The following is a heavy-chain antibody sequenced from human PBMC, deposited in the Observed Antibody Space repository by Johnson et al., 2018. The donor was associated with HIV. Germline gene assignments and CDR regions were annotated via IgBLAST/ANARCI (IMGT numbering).Heavy chain of an antibody. CDR2: ISYDGSNK. CDR3: ARGGRGDYVVAFDI. Sequence: VQLVESGGGVVQPGRSLRLSCAASGFTFSSYAMHWVRQAPGKGLEWVAVISYDGSNKYYADSVKGRFTISRDNSKNTLYLQMNSLRAEDTAVYYCARGGRGDYVVAFDIWGQGTMVTVSS. J-gene: IGHJ3*02. D-gene: IGHD4-17*01. CDR1: GFTFSSYA. V-gene: IGHV3-30-3*01.